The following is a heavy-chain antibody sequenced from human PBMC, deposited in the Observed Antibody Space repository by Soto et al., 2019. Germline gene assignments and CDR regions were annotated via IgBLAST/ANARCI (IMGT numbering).Heavy chain of an antibody. V-gene: IGHV4-4*07. Sequence: SETLSLTCTVSGGSISSYYWSWIRQPAGKGLEWIGRIYTSGSTNYNPSLKSRVIMSVDRSKNQFSLKLSSVTAADTAVYYCARESDSSRRFDYWGQGTLVTVSS. J-gene: IGHJ4*02. CDR1: GGSISSYY. D-gene: IGHD6-13*01. CDR2: IYTSGST. CDR3: ARESDSSRRFDY.